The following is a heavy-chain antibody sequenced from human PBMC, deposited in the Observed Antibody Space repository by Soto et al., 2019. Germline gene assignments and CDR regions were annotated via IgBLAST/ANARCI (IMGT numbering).Heavy chain of an antibody. V-gene: IGHV4-59*01. D-gene: IGHD3-10*02. CDR3: ARSMFGELGY. CDR2: IHYGGST. CDR1: GGSINDYF. J-gene: IGHJ4*02. Sequence: SETLSLTCTVSGGSINDYFWSWIRHPPGKGLEWIAYIHYGGSTNYNPSLKSRVTISVDRSKNQFSLKLTSMTAADTAVYYCARSMFGELGYWGPGTLVTVSS.